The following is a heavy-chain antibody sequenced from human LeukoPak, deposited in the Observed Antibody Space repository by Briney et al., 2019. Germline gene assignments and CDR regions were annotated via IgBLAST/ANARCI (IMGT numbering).Heavy chain of an antibody. CDR1: GFTFSSYS. J-gene: IGHJ4*02. V-gene: IGHV3-74*01. CDR3: SRVRASFDY. CDR2: IRNDGGET. Sequence: GGSLRLSCAASGFTFSSYSINWVRQAPGKGLEWVSRIRNDGGETNYADSVKGRFTISRDNAKNTLFLQMNSLRAEDTAVYYCSRVRASFDYWGQGTLVTVAS. D-gene: IGHD3-10*01.